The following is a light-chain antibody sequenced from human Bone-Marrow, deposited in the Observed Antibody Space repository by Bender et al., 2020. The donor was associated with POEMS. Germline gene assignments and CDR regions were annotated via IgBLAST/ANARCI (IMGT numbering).Light chain of an antibody. CDR3: YSAADNNGV. CDR2: KDN. Sequence: SHELTQPSSVSVSPGETVRITCSGDILAKNYARWFQQKPGQAPVLVIYKDNERPSGIVARFSGSSSGTTVTLTISGAQVDDEADYYCYSAADNNGVFGGGTRLTVL. CDR1: ILAKNY. V-gene: IGLV3-27*01. J-gene: IGLJ3*02.